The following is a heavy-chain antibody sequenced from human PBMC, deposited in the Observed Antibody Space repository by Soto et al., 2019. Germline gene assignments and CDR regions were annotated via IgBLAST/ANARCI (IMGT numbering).Heavy chain of an antibody. Sequence: SETLSLTCTVSGGSISSYYWSWIRQPPGKGLEWIGYIYYSGSTNYNPSLKSRVTISVDTSKNQFSLKLSSVTAADTAVYYCASYSSSWYYFDYWGQGTLVTVSS. CDR2: IYYSGST. D-gene: IGHD6-13*01. J-gene: IGHJ4*02. CDR1: GGSISSYY. CDR3: ASYSSSWYYFDY. V-gene: IGHV4-59*08.